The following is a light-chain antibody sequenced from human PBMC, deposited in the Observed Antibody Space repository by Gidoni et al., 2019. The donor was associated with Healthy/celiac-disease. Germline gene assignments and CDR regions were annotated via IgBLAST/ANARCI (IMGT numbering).Light chain of an antibody. J-gene: IGLJ2*01. Sequence: QSALTPPAPVSGYPGQAATGTCTGTTSDVGSHNLVSWYQQHPGKAPKLMIYEGSKRPSGVPNRCSGSTSGNTASLTISGLQSEDEADYYCCSYAGSSTYVVFGGGTKLTVL. CDR2: EGS. V-gene: IGLV2-23*01. CDR3: CSYAGSSTYVV. CDR1: TSDVGSHNL.